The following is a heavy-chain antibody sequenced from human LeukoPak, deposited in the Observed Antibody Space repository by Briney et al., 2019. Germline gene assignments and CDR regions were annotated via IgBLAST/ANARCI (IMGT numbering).Heavy chain of an antibody. CDR2: IAPSGDT. CDR3: ARVNRVGANGAFDI. Sequence: GGSLRLSCAASGFTLSIYDMHWVRQPTGKGLEWVSAIAPSGDTYYPGSVKGRFTISRENAKNSLYLEMKSMRAGDTAVYYCARVNRVGANGAFDIWGQGTMVTVSS. J-gene: IGHJ3*02. D-gene: IGHD1-26*01. CDR1: GFTLSIYD. V-gene: IGHV3-13*01.